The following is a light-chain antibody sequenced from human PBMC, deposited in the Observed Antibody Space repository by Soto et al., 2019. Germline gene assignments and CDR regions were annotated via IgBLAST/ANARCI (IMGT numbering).Light chain of an antibody. CDR2: EVS. Sequence: QSALTQPPSASGSPGQSVTISCTGTSSDVGGYNYVSWYQQHPDKAPKLMIYEVSKRPSGVPDRFSGSKSASTASLTVSGLQAEDEADYYCSSYAGSNNFVLFGGGTKVTVL. V-gene: IGLV2-8*01. CDR3: SSYAGSNNFVL. J-gene: IGLJ2*01. CDR1: SSDVGGYNY.